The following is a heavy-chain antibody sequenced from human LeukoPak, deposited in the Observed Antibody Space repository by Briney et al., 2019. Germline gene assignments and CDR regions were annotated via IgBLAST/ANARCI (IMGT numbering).Heavy chain of an antibody. V-gene: IGHV3-30-3*01. J-gene: IGHJ4*02. Sequence: PSGGSLRLSCAASGFTFSSYAMHWVRQAPGKGLEWVAVITYDGSNKYYADSVKGRFTISRDNSKNTLYLQMNSLRAEDTAVYYCARDDRPYGDGDYYFDYWGQGTLVTVSS. D-gene: IGHD4-17*01. CDR3: ARDDRPYGDGDYYFDY. CDR2: ITYDGSNK. CDR1: GFTFSSYA.